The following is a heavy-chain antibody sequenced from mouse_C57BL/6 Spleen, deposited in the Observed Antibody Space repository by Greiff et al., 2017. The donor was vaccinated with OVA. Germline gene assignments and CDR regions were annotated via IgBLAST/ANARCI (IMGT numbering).Heavy chain of an antibody. D-gene: IGHD4-1*02. CDR1: GFTFSSYG. V-gene: IGHV5-6*01. J-gene: IGHJ3*01. CDR3: ARHVLQLSQFAY. CDR2: ISSGGSYT. Sequence: EVHLVESGGDLVKPGGSLKLSCAASGFTFSSYGMSWVRQTPDKRLEWVATISSGGSYTYYPDSVKGRFTISRDNAKNALYLQMSSLKSEDTAMYYCARHVLQLSQFAYWGQGTLVTVSA.